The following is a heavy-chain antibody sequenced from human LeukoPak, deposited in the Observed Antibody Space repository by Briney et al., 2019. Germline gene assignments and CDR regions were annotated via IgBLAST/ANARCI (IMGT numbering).Heavy chain of an antibody. J-gene: IGHJ4*02. V-gene: IGHV4-38-2*01. Sequence: SETLSLTCAVSGYSISSGYYWGWIRQPPGKGLEWIGSIYHSGSTYYNPSLKSRVTISVDTSKNQFSLKLSSVTAADTAVYYCARLLGYCRSTSCYKRGDYWGQGTLVTVSS. CDR3: ARLLGYCRSTSCYKRGDY. CDR1: GYSISSGYY. D-gene: IGHD2-2*02. CDR2: IYHSGST.